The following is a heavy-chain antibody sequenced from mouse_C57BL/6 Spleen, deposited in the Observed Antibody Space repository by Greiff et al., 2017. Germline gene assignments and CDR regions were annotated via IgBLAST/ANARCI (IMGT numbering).Heavy chain of an antibody. CDR2: ISNGGGST. CDR1: GFTFSDYY. D-gene: IGHD1-1*01. J-gene: IGHJ4*01. V-gene: IGHV5-12*01. CDR3: ARHDYYGSSYDGDY. Sequence: DVKLVESGGGLVQPGGSLKLSCAASGFTFSDYYMYWVRQTPEKRLEWVAYISNGGGSTYYPDTVKGRFTISRANAKNTLYLQMSRLKSEDTAMYYCARHDYYGSSYDGDYWGQGTSVTVSS.